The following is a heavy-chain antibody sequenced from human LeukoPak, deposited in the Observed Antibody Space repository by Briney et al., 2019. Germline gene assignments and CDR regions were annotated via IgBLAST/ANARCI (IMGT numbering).Heavy chain of an antibody. CDR2: ISAYNGNT. CDR1: GYTFSSYG. J-gene: IGHJ4*02. V-gene: IGHV1-18*01. D-gene: IGHD3-22*01. CDR3: ARLNRYYYDSSGYPDY. Sequence: ASVKVSCKASGYTFSSYGITWVRQAPGQGLEWMGWISAYNGNTNYAQKVQGRVTMTTDTSTSTAYMELRSPRSDDTAVYYCARLNRYYYDSSGYPDYWGQGTLVTVSS.